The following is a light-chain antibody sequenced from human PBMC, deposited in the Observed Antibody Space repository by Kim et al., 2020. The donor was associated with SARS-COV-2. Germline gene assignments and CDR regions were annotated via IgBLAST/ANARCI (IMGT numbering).Light chain of an antibody. Sequence: QGVPTSCTRTGHNIGAGYDVHWYQQLPETAPKLLIYGNSNRPSGAPDRFSGTKSGSSASLAITGLQAEDEADYYCQSYDSSLSGYVFGAGTKVTVL. V-gene: IGLV1-40*01. J-gene: IGLJ1*01. CDR2: GNS. CDR3: QSYDSSLSGYV. CDR1: GHNIGAGYD.